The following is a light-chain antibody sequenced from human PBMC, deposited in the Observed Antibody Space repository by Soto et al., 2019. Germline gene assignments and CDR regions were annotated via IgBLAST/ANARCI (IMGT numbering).Light chain of an antibody. CDR1: QTVNSIY. CDR2: GAS. CDR3: QQYSTSPEWT. V-gene: IGKV3-20*01. Sequence: EFVLTQSPGTVSLSPGERVTLSCRASQTVNSIYSAWYQQKPGQAPRLLIYGASSRATGIPDRFSGSGSGTEFTLTISRLEPEDFAMYYCQQYSTSPEWTFGQGTWVEIK. J-gene: IGKJ1*01.